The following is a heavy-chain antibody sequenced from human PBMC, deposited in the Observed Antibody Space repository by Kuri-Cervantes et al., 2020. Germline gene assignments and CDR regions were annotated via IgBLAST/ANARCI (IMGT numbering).Heavy chain of an antibody. CDR1: GGSISSYY. Sequence: SETLSLTCTVSGGSISSYYWSWIRQPPGKGLEWIGYIYYTGSTTHNPSLKSRVTISVDTSKNQISLKLSSVTAADTAVYYCARTYYDILAGYYPYWYFDLWGRGTLVTVSS. CDR3: ARTYYDILAGYYPYWYFDL. D-gene: IGHD3-9*01. J-gene: IGHJ2*01. V-gene: IGHV4-59*12. CDR2: IYYTGST.